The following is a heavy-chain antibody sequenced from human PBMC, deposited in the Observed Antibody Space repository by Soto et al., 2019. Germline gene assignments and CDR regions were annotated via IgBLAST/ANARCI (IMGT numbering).Heavy chain of an antibody. V-gene: IGHV4-61*01. CDR2: IFFTGSA. Sequence: ETLSLTCTVSGGSVSTGSYDWSWIRQPPGKGLEWIGKIFFTGSAHYNPSLRNRVTMSVDTSKDQFSLTLTSVTAADTAVYYCARDGHGMDVWGQGTTVTVSS. J-gene: IGHJ6*02. CDR3: ARDGHGMDV. CDR1: GGSVSTGSYD.